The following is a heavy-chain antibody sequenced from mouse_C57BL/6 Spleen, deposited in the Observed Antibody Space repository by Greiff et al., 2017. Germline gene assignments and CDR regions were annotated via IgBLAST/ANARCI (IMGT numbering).Heavy chain of an antibody. CDR2: INYDGSST. D-gene: IGHD2-3*01. CDR3: ARDDGYYDWYFDV. J-gene: IGHJ1*03. V-gene: IGHV5-16*01. Sequence: EVHLVESEGGLVQPGSSMKLSCTASGFTFSAYYMAWVRQVPEKGLEWVANINYDGSSTYYLDSLKCRFIISRDNAKNILYLQMSSLKSEDTATYYCARDDGYYDWYFDVWGTGTTVTVSS. CDR1: GFTFSAYY.